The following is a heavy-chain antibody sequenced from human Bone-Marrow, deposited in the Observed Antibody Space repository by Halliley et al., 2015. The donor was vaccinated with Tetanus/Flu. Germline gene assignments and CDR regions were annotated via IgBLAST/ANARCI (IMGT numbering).Heavy chain of an antibody. Sequence: LEGMALINPSGGSTTYAEKFQGRVTVTRDTSTSTVYMELVSLKFGDTAVYFCVRGGYDSGSSWGQGSLVTVSS. V-gene: IGHV1-46*01. CDR2: INPSGGST. J-gene: IGHJ5*02. D-gene: IGHD5-18*01. CDR3: VRGGYDSGSS.